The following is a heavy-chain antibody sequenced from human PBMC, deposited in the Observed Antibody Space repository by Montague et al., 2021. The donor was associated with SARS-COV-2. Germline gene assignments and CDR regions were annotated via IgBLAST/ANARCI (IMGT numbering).Heavy chain of an antibody. D-gene: IGHD3-10*01. CDR2: INHGGST. CDR1: GGSFSGYY. Sequence: SETLSLTCAVSGGSFSGYYWNWIRQSPGKGLEWIGEINHGGSTKFSPSLKGRLTISTDTSKNQFSLKLTSVAAADTAVYYCARLRDGVVPSPILGVGPFYSYYYMDVWGRGTPVTVSS. J-gene: IGHJ6*03. CDR3: ARLRDGVVPSPILGVGPFYSYYYMDV. V-gene: IGHV4-34*01.